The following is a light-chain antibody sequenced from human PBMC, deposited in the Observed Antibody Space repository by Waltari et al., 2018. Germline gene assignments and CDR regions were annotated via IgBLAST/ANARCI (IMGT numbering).Light chain of an antibody. Sequence: DIQMTQSPSPLSASVGDRVTITCRASQTINTYLNWYQQKPGKAPKLLMYAASTLQSGVPARFSGSESGTDFTLIISGLQPEDFATYFCQQTYTAPYTFGQGTRLEI. CDR2: AAS. J-gene: IGKJ2*01. CDR3: QQTYTAPYT. V-gene: IGKV1-39*01. CDR1: QTINTY.